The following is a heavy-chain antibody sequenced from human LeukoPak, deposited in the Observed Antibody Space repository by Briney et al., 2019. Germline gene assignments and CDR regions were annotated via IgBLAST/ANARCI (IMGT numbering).Heavy chain of an antibody. J-gene: IGHJ4*02. CDR2: IWYDGSDK. Sequence: GGSLRLSCAASGFTFSSYWMHWVRQAPGKGLEWVAVIWYDGSDKYHADSVKGRFTISRDNSKNTLYLQMNSLRVEDTAVYYCARPVVLGAYLRGAYYFDSWGQGTLVTVSS. V-gene: IGHV3-33*08. CDR1: GFTFSSYW. D-gene: IGHD3-16*01. CDR3: ARPVVLGAYLRGAYYFDS.